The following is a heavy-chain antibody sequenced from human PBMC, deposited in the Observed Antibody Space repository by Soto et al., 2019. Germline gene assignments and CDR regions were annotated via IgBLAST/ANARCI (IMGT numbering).Heavy chain of an antibody. CDR2: IIPIFGTA. D-gene: IGHD3-22*01. CDR3: ASPNYYDSSGLYYFDY. J-gene: IGHJ4*02. CDR1: GGTFSSYA. Sequence: ASVKVSCKASGGTFSSYAISWVRQAPGQGLEWMGGIIPIFGTANYAQKFQGRVTITADESTSTAYMELSSLRSEDTAVYYCASPNYYDSSGLYYFDYWGAGTMVPVSS. V-gene: IGHV1-69*13.